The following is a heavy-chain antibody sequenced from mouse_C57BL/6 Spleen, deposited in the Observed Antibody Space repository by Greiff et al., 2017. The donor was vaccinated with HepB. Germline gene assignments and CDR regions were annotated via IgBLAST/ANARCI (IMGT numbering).Heavy chain of an antibody. CDR3: ARSGAYYSNYGYFDY. V-gene: IGHV1-82*01. CDR2: IYPGDGDT. Sequence: QVTLKESGPELVKPGASVKISCKASGYAFSSSWMNWVKQRPGKGLEWIGRIYPGDGDTNYNGKFKGKATLTADKSSSTAYMQLSSLTSEDSAVYFCARSGAYYSNYGYFDYWGQGTTLTVSS. D-gene: IGHD2-5*01. J-gene: IGHJ2*01. CDR1: GYAFSSSW.